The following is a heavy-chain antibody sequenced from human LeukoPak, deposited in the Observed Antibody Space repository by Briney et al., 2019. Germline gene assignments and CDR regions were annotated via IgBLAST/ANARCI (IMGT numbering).Heavy chain of an antibody. CDR3: ARVSSGYYYFDY. V-gene: IGHV4-59*01. CDR2: IYYSGST. CDR1: GGSISSYY. J-gene: IGHJ4*02. Sequence: SETLSLTCTVSGGSISSYYWSWIRQPPGKGLEWIGYIYYSGSTTYNPSLKSRVTISVDTSKNQFSLKLSSVTAADTAVYYCARVSSGYYYFDYWGQGTLVTVSS. D-gene: IGHD3-22*01.